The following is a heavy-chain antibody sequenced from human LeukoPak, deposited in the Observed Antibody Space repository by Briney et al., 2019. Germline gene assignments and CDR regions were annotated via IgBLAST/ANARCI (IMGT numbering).Heavy chain of an antibody. V-gene: IGHV3-33*06. CDR2: IWYDGSNK. J-gene: IGHJ4*02. CDR3: AKARDYGSGSCFDY. D-gene: IGHD3-10*01. Sequence: GGSLRLSCAASGFTFSSYGMHWVRQAPGKGLEWVAVIWYDGSNKYYADSVKGRFTISRDNSKNTLYLQMNSLRAEDTAVYYCAKARDYGSGSCFDYWGQGTLATVSS. CDR1: GFTFSSYG.